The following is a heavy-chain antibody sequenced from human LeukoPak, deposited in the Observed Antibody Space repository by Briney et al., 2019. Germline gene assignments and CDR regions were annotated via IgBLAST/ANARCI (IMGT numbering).Heavy chain of an antibody. V-gene: IGHV3-21*01. Sequence: GGSLRLSCAASGITFSGYYMNWVRQAPGKGLEWVSSISTTSTYIYYADSVKGRFTISRDNAENSLYLQMNSLRAEYTAVYYCARRDYEDAFDIWGQGTVVTVSS. CDR1: GITFSGYY. J-gene: IGHJ3*02. CDR3: ARRDYEDAFDI. CDR2: ISTTSTYI. D-gene: IGHD4-17*01.